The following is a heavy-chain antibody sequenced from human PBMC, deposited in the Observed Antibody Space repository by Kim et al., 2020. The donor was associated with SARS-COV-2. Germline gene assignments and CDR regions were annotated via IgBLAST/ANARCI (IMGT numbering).Heavy chain of an antibody. J-gene: IGHJ4*02. CDR2: ST. Sequence: STSYADSVQGRFTISRDNSKNTLYLQMNSLRAEDTAVYYCSRGGPRVGDYWGQGTLVTVSS. V-gene: IGHV3-23*01. CDR3: SRGGPRVGDY. D-gene: IGHD1-26*01.